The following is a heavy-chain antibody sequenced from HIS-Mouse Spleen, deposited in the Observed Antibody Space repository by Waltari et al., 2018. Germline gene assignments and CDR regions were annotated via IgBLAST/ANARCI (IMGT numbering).Heavy chain of an antibody. CDR1: GLPFSSYS. CDR2: ISSSSSYI. J-gene: IGHJ4*02. D-gene: IGHD3-3*01. Sequence: EVQLVESGGGLVKPGGSLRLSCAASGLPFSSYSMNWARQAPGKGLEWVSSISSSSSYIYYADSVKGRFTISRDNAKNSLYLQMNSLRAEDTAVYYCARGDDFWSGYSHYWGQGTLATVSS. V-gene: IGHV3-21*01. CDR3: ARGDDFWSGYSHY.